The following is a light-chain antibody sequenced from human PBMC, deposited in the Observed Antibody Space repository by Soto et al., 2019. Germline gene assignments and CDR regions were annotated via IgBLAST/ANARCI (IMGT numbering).Light chain of an antibody. CDR2: GAS. CDR3: QHYNNWPPWT. J-gene: IGKJ1*01. Sequence: EIVLTQSPATLSLSPGERATLYCWASQSVSSNLAWYQQKPGQAPRLLIYGASTRVTGVPARFSGSGSGTEFILIISSLQSEDFAVYYCQHYNNWPPWTFGQGTKVEIK. V-gene: IGKV3-15*01. CDR1: QSVSSN.